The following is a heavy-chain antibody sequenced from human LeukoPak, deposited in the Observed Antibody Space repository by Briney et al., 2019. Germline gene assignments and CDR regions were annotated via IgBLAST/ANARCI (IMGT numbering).Heavy chain of an antibody. J-gene: IGHJ3*02. Sequence: SETLSLTCTVSGGPISSYYWSWVRQPAGKGLEWIGRIYTSGSTNYNPSLKSRVTMSVDTSKNQFSLKLSSVTAADTAVYYCARDYYYDSSGYYRGLFAFDIWGQGTMVTVSS. CDR2: IYTSGST. CDR3: ARDYYYDSSGYYRGLFAFDI. CDR1: GGPISSYY. V-gene: IGHV4-4*07. D-gene: IGHD3-22*01.